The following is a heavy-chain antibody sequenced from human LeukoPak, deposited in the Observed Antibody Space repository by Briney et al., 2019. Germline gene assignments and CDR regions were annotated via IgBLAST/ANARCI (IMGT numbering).Heavy chain of an antibody. J-gene: IGHJ4*02. V-gene: IGHV4-39*01. CDR2: IYYSRST. D-gene: IGHD6-25*01. CDR3: ARGYSSAY. CDR1: CDSISSSSYY. Sequence: PSETLSLPCPFFCDSISSSSYYWGWIRQPPGKGLEWIGSIYYSRSTYYNPSLKSRVTISVDTSKNQFSLKLSSVTAADTAVYYCARGYSSAYWGQGTLVTVSS.